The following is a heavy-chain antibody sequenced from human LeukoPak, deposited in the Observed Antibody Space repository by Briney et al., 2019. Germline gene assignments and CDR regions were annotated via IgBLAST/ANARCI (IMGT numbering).Heavy chain of an antibody. CDR3: ARDSGSYLGPEYFDY. Sequence: SVNVSHKPSGCTFSSYAISWVRQAPGQGLEGMGRIIPIHCIANSEQKCQGRVTITADKSTCTAYMELSSLRAEDTAVYYCARDSGSYLGPEYFDYWGQGTLVTVSS. J-gene: IGHJ4*02. CDR1: GCTFSSYA. D-gene: IGHD1-26*01. V-gene: IGHV1-69*04. CDR2: IIPIHCIA.